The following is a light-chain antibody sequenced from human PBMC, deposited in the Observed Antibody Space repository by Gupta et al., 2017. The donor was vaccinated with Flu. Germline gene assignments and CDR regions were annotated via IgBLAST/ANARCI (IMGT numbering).Light chain of an antibody. Sequence: EIVLTQSPATLSLSPGERATLSCRASQSVSSYLAWYQQKPGQAPRLLIYDASNRATGIPARFSGSGSATDFTLTISSREPEDFAVYYYQQRRNWPLTFGGGTKVEIK. J-gene: IGKJ4*01. CDR3: QQRRNWPLT. V-gene: IGKV3-11*01. CDR2: DAS. CDR1: QSVSSY.